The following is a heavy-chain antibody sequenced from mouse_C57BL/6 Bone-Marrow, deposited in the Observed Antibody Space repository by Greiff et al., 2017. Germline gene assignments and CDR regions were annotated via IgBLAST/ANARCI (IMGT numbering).Heavy chain of an antibody. J-gene: IGHJ3*01. Sequence: VQLQQSGAELAKPGASVKLSCKASGYTFTSYWMHWVKQRPGQGLEWIGYINPSSGYTKYKQKFKDKATLTAEKSSSTAYMHLSSLTYEDSAVYCCARLLPPFAYWGQGTLVTVSA. V-gene: IGHV1-7*01. D-gene: IGHD1-1*01. CDR2: INPSSGYT. CDR1: GYTFTSYW. CDR3: ARLLPPFAY.